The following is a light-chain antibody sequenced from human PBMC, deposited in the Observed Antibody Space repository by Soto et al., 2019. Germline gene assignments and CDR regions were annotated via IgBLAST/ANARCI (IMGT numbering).Light chain of an antibody. CDR3: SSYTSSSTLYV. Sequence: QSALTQPASVSGSPGQSITISCTGTSRDDGGYNYVSWYQQHPGKAPKLMIYDVSNRPSGVSNRFSGSKSGNTASLTISGLQAEDEADYYCSSYTSSSTLYVFGTGTKVTVL. CDR2: DVS. CDR1: SRDDGGYNY. V-gene: IGLV2-14*01. J-gene: IGLJ1*01.